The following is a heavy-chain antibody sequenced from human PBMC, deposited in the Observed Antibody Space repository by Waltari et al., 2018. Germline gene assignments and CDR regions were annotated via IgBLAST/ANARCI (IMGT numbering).Heavy chain of an antibody. CDR3: AKGSTYSYGVPAAIPVGYYYYYMDV. CDR1: GFTFSSYG. J-gene: IGHJ6*03. CDR2: IRYDGSNK. Sequence: VQPGGSLRLSCAASGFTFSSYGMHWVRQAPGKGLEWVAFIRYDGSNKYYADSVKGRFTISRDNSKNTLYLQMNSLRAEDTAVYYCAKGSTYSYGVPAAIPVGYYYYYMDVWGKGTTVTISS. D-gene: IGHD2-2*02. V-gene: IGHV3-30*02.